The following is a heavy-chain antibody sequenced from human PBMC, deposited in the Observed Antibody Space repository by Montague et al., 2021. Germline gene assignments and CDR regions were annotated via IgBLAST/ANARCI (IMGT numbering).Heavy chain of an antibody. Sequence: SETLSLTCTVSRSLINSDYYWGWIRQPPGKGLEWMGSVPHGGRTYYNPSLKSRVTISVDTSNSHFSLKLSSVTAADTAMYYCARERDRYYYMDIWGKGTTITVSS. CDR2: VPHGGRT. CDR1: RSLINSDYY. V-gene: IGHV4-38-2*02. J-gene: IGHJ6*03. CDR3: ARERDRYYYMDI.